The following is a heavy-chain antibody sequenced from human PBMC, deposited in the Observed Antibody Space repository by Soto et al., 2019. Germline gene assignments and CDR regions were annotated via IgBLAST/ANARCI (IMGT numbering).Heavy chain of an antibody. CDR1: GFTFSSYA. CDR3: AKERPDIVVVVAATNWFDP. Sequence: GGSLRLSCAASGFTFSSYAMSWVRQAPGKGLEWVSAISGSGGSTYYADSVKGRFTISRDNSKNTLYLQMNSLRAEDTAVYYCAKERPDIVVVVAATNWFDPWGQGTLVTVSS. CDR2: ISGSGGST. D-gene: IGHD2-15*01. J-gene: IGHJ5*02. V-gene: IGHV3-23*01.